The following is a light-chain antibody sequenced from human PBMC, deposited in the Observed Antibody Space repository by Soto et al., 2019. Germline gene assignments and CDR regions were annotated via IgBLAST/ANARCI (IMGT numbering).Light chain of an antibody. CDR2: DAS. J-gene: IGKJ3*01. V-gene: IGKV3-15*01. Sequence: ETVMTQSPATLSVSPGERPTLSCRASQSVSSNLAWYQQKPGQAPRLLIYDASTRATGIPARFSGSGSGTEFTLTISSLQSEDFAGYYCQQYNTWPLTFGPGTKVVIK. CDR3: QQYNTWPLT. CDR1: QSVSSN.